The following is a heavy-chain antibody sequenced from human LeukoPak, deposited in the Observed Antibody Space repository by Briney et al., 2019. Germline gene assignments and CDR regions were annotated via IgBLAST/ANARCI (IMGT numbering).Heavy chain of an antibody. CDR3: AKEIYGDSTGGRFQH. J-gene: IGHJ1*01. V-gene: IGHV3-23*01. Sequence: PGGSLRLSCAASGFTFNTYAMSWVRQAPGKGLEWVSTFNGGGGSTHYADSVKGRFTISRDNSKNTLYLQMNSLRADDTAVYYCAKEIYGDSTGGRFQHWGQGTLVTVSS. D-gene: IGHD4-17*01. CDR1: GFTFNTYA. CDR2: FNGGGGST.